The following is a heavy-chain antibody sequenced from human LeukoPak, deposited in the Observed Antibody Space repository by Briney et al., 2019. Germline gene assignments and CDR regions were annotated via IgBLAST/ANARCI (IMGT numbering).Heavy chain of an antibody. CDR2: INTDGRST. CDR1: GFTFSTYW. D-gene: IGHD1-1*01. Sequence: GGSLRLSCAVSGFTFSTYWMHWVRQAPGEGLVWVSRINTDGRSTSYADSVKGRFTISRDNAKNTPYLQMSSLRADDTAVYYCARGGLEPVDFWGQGTLVTVSS. V-gene: IGHV3-74*01. CDR3: ARGGLEPVDF. J-gene: IGHJ4*02.